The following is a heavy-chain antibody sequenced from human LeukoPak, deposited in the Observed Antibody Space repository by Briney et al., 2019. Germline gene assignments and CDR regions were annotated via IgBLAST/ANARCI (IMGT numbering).Heavy chain of an antibody. J-gene: IGHJ4*02. CDR1: GYTFTSYD. V-gene: IGHV1-18*01. CDR2: ISAYNGNT. D-gene: IGHD3-10*01. Sequence: GASVKVSCKASGYTFTSYDISWVRQAPGQGLEWMGWISAYNGNTNYAQKLQGRVTMTTDTSTSTAYMELRSLRSDDTAVYYCARTEIYYYGSGSSDYWGQGTLVTVSS. CDR3: ARTEIYYYGSGSSDY.